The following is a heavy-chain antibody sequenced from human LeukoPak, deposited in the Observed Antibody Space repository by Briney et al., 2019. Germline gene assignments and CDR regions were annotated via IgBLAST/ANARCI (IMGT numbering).Heavy chain of an antibody. J-gene: IGHJ4*02. CDR3: ARHSHYDILTGYSGAYFDY. Sequence: PGASVKVSCKASGYTFTGYYMHWVRQAPGQGLEWMGWINPNSGGTNYAQKFQGRVTMTRDTSISTAYMELSRLRSDDTAVYYCARHSHYDILTGYSGAYFDYWGQGTLVTVSS. V-gene: IGHV1-2*02. CDR1: GYTFTGYY. CDR2: INPNSGGT. D-gene: IGHD3-9*01.